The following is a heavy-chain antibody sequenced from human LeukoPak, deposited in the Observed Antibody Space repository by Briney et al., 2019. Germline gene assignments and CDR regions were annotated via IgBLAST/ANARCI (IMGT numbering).Heavy chain of an antibody. V-gene: IGHV2-70*11. J-gene: IGHJ6*03. CDR1: GFSLSTSGMC. Sequence: ASGPTLVNPTQTLTLTCTFSGFSLSTSGMCVSWIRQPPGKALEWLARIDWDDDKYYSTSLKTRITISKDTSKNQVVLTMTNMDPVDTATYYCARGYYYYYMDVWGKGTTVTVSS. CDR3: ARGYYYYYMDV. CDR2: IDWDDDK.